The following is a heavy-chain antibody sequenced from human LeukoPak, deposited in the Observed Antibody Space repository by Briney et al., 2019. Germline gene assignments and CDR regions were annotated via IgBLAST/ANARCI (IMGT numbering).Heavy chain of an antibody. J-gene: IGHJ4*02. CDR2: INSGSSTI. CDR3: ARTRSKVGSPTFDY. D-gene: IGHD1-26*01. V-gene: IGHV3-48*02. Sequence: GGSLRLSCAASGFTFSDYSMNWVRQAPGKGLEWVSYINSGSSTIYYVDSVEGRFTISRDNAKNSLYLQMNSLRDEDTAVYHCARTRSKVGSPTFDYWGQGTLVTVSS. CDR1: GFTFSDYS.